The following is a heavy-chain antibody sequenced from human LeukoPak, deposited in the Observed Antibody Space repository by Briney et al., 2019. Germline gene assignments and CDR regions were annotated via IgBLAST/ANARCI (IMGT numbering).Heavy chain of an antibody. CDR1: GFTFSGYA. CDR2: IISNGDST. CDR3: ARDQYSYAHAAH. V-gene: IGHV3-64*04. J-gene: IGHJ4*02. Sequence: GGSLRLSCSASGFTFSGYAMHWVRQAPGKGLQYVSAIISNGDSTYYSDSVKGRFTISRDNSKNTLHLQMNSLRAEDTAVYYCARDQYSYAHAAHWGQGTLVTVSS. D-gene: IGHD5-18*01.